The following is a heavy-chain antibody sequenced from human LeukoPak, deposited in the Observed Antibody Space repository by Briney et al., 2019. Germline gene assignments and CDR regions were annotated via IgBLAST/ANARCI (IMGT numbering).Heavy chain of an antibody. CDR3: AKGYCSSTSCSGFDY. V-gene: IGHV3-9*01. D-gene: IGHD2-2*01. Sequence: GGSLRLSCAASGFTFDDYAMHWVRQAPGKGLEWVSGISWNSGSIFYADSVKGRFTISRDNAKNSLYLQMNSLRAEETALYYCAKGYCSSTSCSGFDYWGQGTLVTVSS. CDR2: ISWNSGSI. J-gene: IGHJ4*02. CDR1: GFTFDDYA.